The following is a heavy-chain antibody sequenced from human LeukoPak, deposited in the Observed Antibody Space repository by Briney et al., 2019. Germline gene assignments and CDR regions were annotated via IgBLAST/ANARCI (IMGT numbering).Heavy chain of an antibody. Sequence: GSLRLSCAASGFTFSSYGMHWVRQAPGKGLEWVSSISSSSSYIYYADSVKGRFTISRDNAKNSLYLQMNSLRAEDTAVYYCASISGYYGPFDYWGQGTLVTVSS. J-gene: IGHJ4*02. D-gene: IGHD3-22*01. CDR1: GFTFSSYG. CDR2: ISSSSSYI. CDR3: ASISGYYGPFDY. V-gene: IGHV3-21*01.